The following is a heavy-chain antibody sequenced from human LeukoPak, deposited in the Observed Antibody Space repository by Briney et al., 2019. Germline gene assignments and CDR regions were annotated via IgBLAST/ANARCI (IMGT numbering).Heavy chain of an antibody. CDR2: IYPGDSDT. Sequence: GESLKISCKGSGYSFTSYWIGWVRQMPGKGLDWMGIIYPGDSDTRYSPSFQGQVTISADKSISTAYLQWSSLKASDTAMYYCARLTEATDAAFDIWGQGTMVTVSS. CDR3: ARLTEATDAAFDI. J-gene: IGHJ3*02. D-gene: IGHD5-12*01. CDR1: GYSFTSYW. V-gene: IGHV5-51*01.